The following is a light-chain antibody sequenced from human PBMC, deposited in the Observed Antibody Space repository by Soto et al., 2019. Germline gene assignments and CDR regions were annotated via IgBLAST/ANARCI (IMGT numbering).Light chain of an antibody. Sequence: QSVLTQPASVSGSLGQSITISCTGTSDDIGRYNYVSWYQQYPGKAPKVVIFEVTNRPSGVSNRFSGSKSGMTASLTISGLQAEDEADYYCTSYTTSATWVFGGGTKVTVL. CDR2: EVT. CDR1: SDDIGRYNY. V-gene: IGLV2-14*01. J-gene: IGLJ3*02. CDR3: TSYTTSATWV.